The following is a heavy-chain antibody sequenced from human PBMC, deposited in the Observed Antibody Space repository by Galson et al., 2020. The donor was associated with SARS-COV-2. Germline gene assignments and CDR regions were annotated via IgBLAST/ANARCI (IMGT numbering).Heavy chain of an antibody. CDR2: ISFDEANT. V-gene: IGHV3-30*04. CDR1: GFTFSGYA. J-gene: IGHJ4*02. D-gene: IGHD3-10*01. CDR3: TRSLYFGELSPLL. Sequence: QAGGSLRLSCAASGFTFSGYAMHWVRQSPGKGLEWVALISFDEANTHYAASVKGRFTISRDNSKSTLYLQMDSLRPEDTAVYYCTRSLYFGELSPLLWGQGTLVTVST.